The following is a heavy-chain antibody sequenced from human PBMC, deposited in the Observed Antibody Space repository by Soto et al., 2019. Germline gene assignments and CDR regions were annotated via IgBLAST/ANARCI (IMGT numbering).Heavy chain of an antibody. J-gene: IGHJ6*03. CDR1: GYTFTSYD. CDR3: ARGPSPAYYDILTGRRTCYMDV. V-gene: IGHV1-8*01. D-gene: IGHD3-9*01. Sequence: ASVKVSCKASGYTFTSYDINWVRQATGQGLEWMGWMNPNSGNTHYAQKFQGRVTMTRNTSMTTAYMELSSLRFEDTAVYYCARGPSPAYYDILTGRRTCYMDVWGKGTTVTVSS. CDR2: MNPNSGNT.